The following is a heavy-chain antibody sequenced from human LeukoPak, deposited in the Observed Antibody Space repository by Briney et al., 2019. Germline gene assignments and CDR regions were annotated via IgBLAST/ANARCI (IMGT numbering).Heavy chain of an antibody. CDR1: GLSFSSYG. CDR3: AKDGPYTSSFDY. D-gene: IGHD6-13*01. J-gene: IGHJ4*02. V-gene: IGHV3-30*18. Sequence: GRSLRLSCAGAGLSFSSYGMHWVRQAPGKGLEWVAVVSDDGSDKYYADSVKGRLTISRDNSKNTLYLQMNSLRGEDTAVYYCAKDGPYTSSFDYWGQGTLVTVSS. CDR2: VSDDGSDK.